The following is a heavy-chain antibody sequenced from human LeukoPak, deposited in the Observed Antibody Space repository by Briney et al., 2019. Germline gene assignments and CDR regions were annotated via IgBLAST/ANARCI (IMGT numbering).Heavy chain of an antibody. CDR2: MSGSGGST. V-gene: IGHV3-23*01. Sequence: GGSLRLSCAASGFTFSSYAMSWVRQAPGKGLEWVSAMSGSGGSTYYADSVKGRFTISRDNSKNTLYLQMNSLRAEDTAVYYCAKDSHYYDSSGYYSDDDAIDIWGQGTMVTVSS. J-gene: IGHJ3*02. D-gene: IGHD3-22*01. CDR1: GFTFSSYA. CDR3: AKDSHYYDSSGYYSDDDAIDI.